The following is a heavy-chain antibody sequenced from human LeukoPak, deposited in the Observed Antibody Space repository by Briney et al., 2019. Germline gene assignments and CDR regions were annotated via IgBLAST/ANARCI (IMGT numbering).Heavy chain of an antibody. CDR1: GGTFSSYA. D-gene: IGHD1-7*01. CDR2: IIPIFGTA. V-gene: IGHV1-69*13. Sequence: GASVKVSCKASGGTFSSYAISWGRQAPGQGLEWMGGIIPIFGTANYAQKFQGRVKITADESTSTAYMELSSLRSEDTAVYYCARGGELPYNWFDPWGQGTLVTVSS. CDR3: ARGGELPYNWFDP. J-gene: IGHJ5*02.